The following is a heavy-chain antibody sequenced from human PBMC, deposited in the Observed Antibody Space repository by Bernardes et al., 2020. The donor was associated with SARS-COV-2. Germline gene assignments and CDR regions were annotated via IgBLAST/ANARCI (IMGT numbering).Heavy chain of an antibody. V-gene: IGHV3-30*02. CDR2: IRYDGSKE. D-gene: IGHD1-26*01. CDR3: AQGAERGTFDY. CDR1: GFTFRRYG. Sequence: AGSLRLSCVGSGFTFRRYGMHWVRQAPGKGLEWVAVIRYDGSKEEYVDSVKGRFTISRDNSKQTLYLQMNNLTSEDTAVYDCAQGAERGTFDYWGQGTTVTVCS. J-gene: IGHJ4*02.